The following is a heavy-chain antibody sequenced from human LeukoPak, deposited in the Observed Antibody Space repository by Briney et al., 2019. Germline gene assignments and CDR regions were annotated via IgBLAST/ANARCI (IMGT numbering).Heavy chain of an antibody. V-gene: IGHV5-51*01. Sequence: GESLKISCKSSGYTFTSYWIGWVRQMPGKGLEWLGVIYPGDSNTRYSPSFQGQVTFSVDKSISTVYLQWSSLKASDTAIFYCARQGYYGSGSYLADYWGQGTLVTVSS. CDR2: IYPGDSNT. D-gene: IGHD3-10*01. J-gene: IGHJ4*02. CDR1: GYTFTSYW. CDR3: ARQGYYGSGSYLADY.